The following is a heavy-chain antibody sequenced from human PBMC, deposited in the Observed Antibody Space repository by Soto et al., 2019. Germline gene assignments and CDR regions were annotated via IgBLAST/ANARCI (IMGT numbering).Heavy chain of an antibody. CDR1: GGSISSSSYY. CDR2: IYYSGST. J-gene: IGHJ4*02. Sequence: QLQLQESGPGLVKPSETLSLTCTVSGGSISSSSYYWGWIRQPPGKGLEWIGSIYYSGSTYYNPSLKSRVTISVDTSKNQFSLKLSSVTAADTAVYYCARQSPPELRFLEPHPPDYWGQGTLVTVSS. CDR3: ARQSPPELRFLEPHPPDY. D-gene: IGHD3-3*01. V-gene: IGHV4-39*01.